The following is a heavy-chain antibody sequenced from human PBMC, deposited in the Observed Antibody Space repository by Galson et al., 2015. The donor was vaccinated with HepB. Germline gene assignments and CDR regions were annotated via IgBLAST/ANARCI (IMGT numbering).Heavy chain of an antibody. V-gene: IGHV1-69*13. CDR3: AFSKWLVTSNLYYFDY. CDR1: GGTFSSYA. D-gene: IGHD6-19*01. CDR2: IIPIFGIA. J-gene: IGHJ4*02. Sequence: SVKVSCKASGGTFSSYAISWVRQAPGQGLEWMGGIIPIFGIANYAQKFQGRVTITADESTSTAYMELSSLRSEDTAVYYCAFSKWLVTSNLYYFDYWGQGTLVTVSS.